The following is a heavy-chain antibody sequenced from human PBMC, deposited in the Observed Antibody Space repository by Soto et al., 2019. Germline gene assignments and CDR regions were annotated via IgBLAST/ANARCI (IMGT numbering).Heavy chain of an antibody. CDR2: ITGSGAGS. CDR1: GFTFSSYA. J-gene: IGHJ5*02. D-gene: IGHD6-13*01. V-gene: IGHV3-23*01. CDR3: AKAYSNSWPNDWFDP. Sequence: SLRLSCAASGFTFSSYAMNWVRQAPGKGLEWVSGITGSGAGSYYSDSVKGRFTISRDNSKNTLYLQMNSLRAEDTAVYYCAKAYSNSWPNDWFDPWGQGTLVTVSS.